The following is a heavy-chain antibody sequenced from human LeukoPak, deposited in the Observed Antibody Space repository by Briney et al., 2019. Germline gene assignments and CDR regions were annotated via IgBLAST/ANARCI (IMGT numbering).Heavy chain of an antibody. CDR2: MNPNSGNT. Sequence: RASVTVSCKASGYTFTSYDINWVRQATGQGLEWMGWMNPNSGNTGYAQKFQGRVTMTRNTSISTAYMELSSLRSEDTAVYYCARGNAHGSSSWYRAMVGVQTNWGQGTLVTVSS. CDR3: ARGNAHGSSSWYRAMVGVQTN. D-gene: IGHD6-13*01. J-gene: IGHJ1*01. V-gene: IGHV1-8*01. CDR1: GYTFTSYD.